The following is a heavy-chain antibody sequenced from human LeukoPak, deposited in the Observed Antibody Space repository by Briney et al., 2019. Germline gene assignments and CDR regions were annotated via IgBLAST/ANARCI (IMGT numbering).Heavy chain of an antibody. CDR3: AKRGVVIRVILVGFHKEAYYFDS. J-gene: IGHJ4*02. CDR1: GITLSNYG. V-gene: IGHV3-23*01. Sequence: GGSLRLSCAVSGITLSNYGMTWVRQAPGKGLEWVAGISDTGGRTNYADSVKGRFTIPRDNPKNTLYLQMNSLRAEDTAVYSCAKRGVVIRVILVGFHKEAYYFDSWGQGALVTVSS. D-gene: IGHD3-22*01. CDR2: ISDTGGRT.